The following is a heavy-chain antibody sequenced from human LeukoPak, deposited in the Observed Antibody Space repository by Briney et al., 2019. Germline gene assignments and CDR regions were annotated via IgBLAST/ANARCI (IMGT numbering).Heavy chain of an antibody. D-gene: IGHD3-10*01. CDR1: GYTFTSYA. CDR2: INAGNGNT. J-gene: IGHJ4*02. CDR3: ARDRGWGLFVDYYGSGSYFDY. Sequence: VASVKASCKASGYTFTSYAMHWVRQAPGQRLEWMGWINAGNGNTKYSQEFQGRVTITRDTSASTAYMELSRLRSDDTAVYYCARDRGWGLFVDYYGSGSYFDYWGQGTLVTVSS. V-gene: IGHV1-3*01.